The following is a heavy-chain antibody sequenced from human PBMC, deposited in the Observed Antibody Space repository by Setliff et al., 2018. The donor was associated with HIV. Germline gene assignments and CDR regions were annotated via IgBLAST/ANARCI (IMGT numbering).Heavy chain of an antibody. D-gene: IGHD6-13*01. CDR2: INHSGGT. J-gene: IGHJ4*02. CDR3: ARRDRVSQQ. CDR1: GGSFSGYY. Sequence: TSETLSLTCAVYGGSFSGYYWSWIRQPPGKGLEWIGEINHSGGTNYNPSLKSRVTISVDTSKNQFSLKLSSVTAADTAVYYCARRDRVSQQWGQGILVTVSS. V-gene: IGHV4-34*01.